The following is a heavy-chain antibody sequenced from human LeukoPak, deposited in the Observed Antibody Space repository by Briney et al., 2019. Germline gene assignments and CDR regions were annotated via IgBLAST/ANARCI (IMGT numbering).Heavy chain of an antibody. CDR2: IHHSGST. CDR1: DYSIRSGYY. CDR3: FQRRSSSWYPIDY. D-gene: IGHD6-13*01. J-gene: IGHJ4*02. Sequence: PSETLSLTCTVSDYSIRSGYYWGWIRQPPGKGPEWIGSIHHSGSTHYNPSLKSRVTIVVDTSKKQFSLMLTSVTAADTAVYYCFQRRSSSWYPIDYWGQGTLVTVSS. V-gene: IGHV4-38-2*02.